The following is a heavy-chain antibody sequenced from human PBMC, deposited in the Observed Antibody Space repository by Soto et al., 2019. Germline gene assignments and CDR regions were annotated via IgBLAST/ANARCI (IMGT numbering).Heavy chain of an antibody. CDR2: IYYSGSA. J-gene: IGHJ4*02. Sequence: PSETLSLTCTVSGVSISSNSWSWIRQPPGKGLEWIGYIYYSGSANYSPSLKSRVTISLDKSKNQFSLNLSSVTAADTAVYYCARESVAGEYYFDYWGQGTLVTVSS. CDR3: ARESVAGEYYFDY. CDR1: GVSISSNS. D-gene: IGHD6-19*01. V-gene: IGHV4-59*01.